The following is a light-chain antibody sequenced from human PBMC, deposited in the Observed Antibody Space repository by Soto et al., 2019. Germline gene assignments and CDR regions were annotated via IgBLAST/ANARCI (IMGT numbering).Light chain of an antibody. J-gene: IGLJ3*02. CDR2: QDS. CDR3: QAWDSSTAV. V-gene: IGLV3-1*01. Sequence: SYELTQPPSVSVSPGQTASITCSGDKLGYKYACWYQQKPGQSPVLVIYQDSKRPSGIPERFSGSNSGNTATLTISGTQAMDEADYYCQAWDSSTAVFGGGTKPTV. CDR1: KLGYKY.